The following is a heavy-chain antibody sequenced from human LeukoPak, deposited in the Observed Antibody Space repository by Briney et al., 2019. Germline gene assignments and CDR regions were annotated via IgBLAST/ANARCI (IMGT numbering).Heavy chain of an antibody. V-gene: IGHV5-51*01. J-gene: IGHJ4*02. CDR2: IYPCDSDT. D-gene: IGHD3-22*01. CDR1: GYSFTSYW. CDR3: ARRPSPYYYDSSGYYSFDY. Sequence: GESLQISCKGSGYSFTSYWIGSVRQLPWKGLEWMGIIYPCDSDTRYSPSFQGQVTISADKSISIAYLQWSSLKASDTAMYYCARRPSPYYYDSSGYYSFDYWGQGTLVTVSS.